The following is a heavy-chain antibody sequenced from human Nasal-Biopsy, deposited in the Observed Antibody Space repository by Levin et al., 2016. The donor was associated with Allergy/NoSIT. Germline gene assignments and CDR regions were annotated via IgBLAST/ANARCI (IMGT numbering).Heavy chain of an antibody. CDR1: GYIFSDYY. Sequence: ASVKVSCKTSGYIFSDYYIHWVRQAPGQSLEWMGGFIPIFGTAKYSQKFQDRVTITRDKYATTAYMELSSLRSEDTAVYYCARDPEYSTGWNALGYWGQGTLVTVSS. CDR3: ARDPEYSTGWNALGY. CDR2: FIPIFGTA. J-gene: IGHJ4*02. D-gene: IGHD6-19*01. V-gene: IGHV1-3*01.